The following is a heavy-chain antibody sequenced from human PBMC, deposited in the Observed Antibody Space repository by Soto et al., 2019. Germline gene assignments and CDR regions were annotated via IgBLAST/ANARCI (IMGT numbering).Heavy chain of an antibody. CDR1: GYTFTSYG. J-gene: IGHJ4*02. Sequence: ASVQVSCKASGYTFTSYGINWVRQAPGRGLEWMGWINPGNGNTKYSQQFQGRVIIDRDTSASTAYMELSSLRSEDTAVYYCARGGDFDSSNSLAYWGLGTLVTVSS. CDR2: INPGNGNT. CDR3: ARGGDFDSSNSLAY. D-gene: IGHD3-22*01. V-gene: IGHV1-3*01.